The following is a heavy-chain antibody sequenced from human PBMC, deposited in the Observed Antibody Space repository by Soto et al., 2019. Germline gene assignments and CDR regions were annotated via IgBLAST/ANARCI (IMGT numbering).Heavy chain of an antibody. CDR2: IYYSGST. V-gene: IGHV4-39*01. J-gene: IGHJ5*02. CDR3: ARVSTYYDFWSGYYMGRTSWFDP. Sequence: SETLSLTCTVSGGSISSSSYYWGWIRQPPGKGLEWIGSIYYSGSTYYNPSLKSRVTISVDTSKNQFSLKLSSVTAADTAVYYCARVSTYYDFWSGYYMGRTSWFDPWGQGTLVTVSS. D-gene: IGHD3-3*01. CDR1: GGSISSSSYY.